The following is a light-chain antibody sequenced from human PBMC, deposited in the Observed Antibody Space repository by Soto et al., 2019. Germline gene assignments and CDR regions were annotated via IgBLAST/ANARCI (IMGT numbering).Light chain of an antibody. CDR2: AAS. V-gene: IGKV1-39*01. CDR1: QSISSY. CDR3: QQSYNTLPT. Sequence: DIQMTQSPSSLSASVGDRVTITCRPSQSISSYLNWYQQKPGKAPKLLIYAASTLQSGVPSRFSGSGSGTDFTLTISSLQPADFATYYCQQSYNTLPTFGQGTKVEI. J-gene: IGKJ1*01.